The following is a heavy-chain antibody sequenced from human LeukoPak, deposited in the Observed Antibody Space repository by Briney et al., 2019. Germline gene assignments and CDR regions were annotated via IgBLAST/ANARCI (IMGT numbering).Heavy chain of an antibody. V-gene: IGHV4-31*03. CDR2: IYYSGST. CDR1: GGSISSGGYY. Sequence: SETLSLTCTVSGGSISSGGYYWSWIRQHPGKGLEWIGYIYYSGSTYYNPSLKSRVTISVDTSKNQFSLKLSSVTAADTAVYYCARGLSSDYYYGMDVWGQGTTVTVSS. CDR3: ARGLSSDYYYGMDV. J-gene: IGHJ6*02.